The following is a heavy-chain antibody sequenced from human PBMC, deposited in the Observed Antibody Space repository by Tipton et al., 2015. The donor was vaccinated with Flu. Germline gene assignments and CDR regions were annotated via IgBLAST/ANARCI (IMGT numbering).Heavy chain of an antibody. J-gene: IGHJ6*02. CDR1: GGTFSSYA. D-gene: IGHD5-24*01. Sequence: QLVQSGAEVKKPGSSVKVSCKASGGTFSSYAISWVRQAPGQGLEWIGGIIPIFGTANYAQKFQGRVTITADESTSTAYMELSSLRSEDTAVYYCARVTRWLQFRYYGMDVWGQGTTVTVSS. CDR2: IIPIFGTA. V-gene: IGHV1-69*01. CDR3: ARVTRWLQFRYYGMDV.